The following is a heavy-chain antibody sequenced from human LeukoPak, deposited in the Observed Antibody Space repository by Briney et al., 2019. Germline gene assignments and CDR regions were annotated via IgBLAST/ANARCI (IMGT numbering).Heavy chain of an antibody. CDR3: ARHRGGSSSWHFDY. V-gene: IGHV4-59*08. J-gene: IGHJ4*02. Sequence: PSETLSLTCTVSGGPIRRYYWSWIRQPPGKGLEWIGYITDSGTTKYNPSLKSRVTISVDTSKNQFSVKLTSVTAADTAVYYCARHRGGSSSWHFDYWGQGTLVTVSS. D-gene: IGHD6-13*01. CDR2: ITDSGTT. CDR1: GGPIRRYY.